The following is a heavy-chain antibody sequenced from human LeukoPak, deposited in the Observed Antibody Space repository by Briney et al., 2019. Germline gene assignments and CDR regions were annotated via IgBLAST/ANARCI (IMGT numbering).Heavy chain of an antibody. V-gene: IGHV3-21*01. J-gene: IGHJ3*02. CDR2: ISSSSSYI. CDR1: GFTFSTYT. CDR3: ARTYCSGGSCYSYLLGWNVDRGAFDI. D-gene: IGHD2-15*01. Sequence: PGGSLRLSCAASGFTFSTYTMNWVRQAPGKGLEWVSSISSSSSYIYYADSVKGRFTISRDNAKNSLYLQMNSLRAEDTAVYYCARTYCSGGSCYSYLLGWNVDRGAFDIWGQGTMVTVSS.